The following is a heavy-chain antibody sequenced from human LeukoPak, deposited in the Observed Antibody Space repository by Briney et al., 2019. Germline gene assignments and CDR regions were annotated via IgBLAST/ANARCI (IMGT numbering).Heavy chain of an antibody. CDR3: AKDRTFSGSSDNNWFDP. CDR2: ICASGSST. CDR1: GFTFSSFA. D-gene: IGHD1-26*01. V-gene: IGHV3-23*01. Sequence: GGSLRLSCTASGFTFSSFAMSWVRQAAGKRLEWVSTICASGSSTYYADSVKGRFTISRDNSKNTLSLQMNSLRVEDTAEYYCAKDRTFSGSSDNNWFDPWGQGTLVTVSS. J-gene: IGHJ5*02.